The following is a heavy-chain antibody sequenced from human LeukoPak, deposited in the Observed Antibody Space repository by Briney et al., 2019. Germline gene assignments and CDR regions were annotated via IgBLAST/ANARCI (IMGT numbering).Heavy chain of an antibody. D-gene: IGHD3-16*01. CDR2: ISGSGASI. Sequence: GGSLRLSCAASGFTFSNFEMNWVRQAPGKGLEWVSYISGSGASIYYADSVKGRFTTSRDNAKNSLYLQMNSLRAEDTAVYYCARVYEYGTFDYWGQGTLVPVSS. CDR1: GFTFSNFE. V-gene: IGHV3-48*03. CDR3: ARVYEYGTFDY. J-gene: IGHJ4*02.